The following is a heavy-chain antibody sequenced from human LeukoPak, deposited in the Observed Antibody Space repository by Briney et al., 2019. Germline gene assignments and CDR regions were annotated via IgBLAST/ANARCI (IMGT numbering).Heavy chain of an antibody. CDR3: AAYSGSYGGSFDY. CDR2: INPNSGGT. V-gene: IGHV1-2*02. D-gene: IGHD1-26*01. CDR1: GYTFTDYY. Sequence: ASVKVSCKASGYTFTDYYMNWVRQAPGQGLEWMGWINPNSGGTNSAQKFQGRVTMTRDTSISTASMELNRLTSDDTAVYYCAAYSGSYGGSFDYWGQGTLVTVSS. J-gene: IGHJ4*02.